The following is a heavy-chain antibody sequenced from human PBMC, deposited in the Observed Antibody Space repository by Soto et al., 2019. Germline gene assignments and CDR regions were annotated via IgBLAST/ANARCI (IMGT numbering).Heavy chain of an antibody. Sequence: PSETPSLTCAVYGGSFSGYHWSWIRQPPGKGLEWIGEINHSGSTNYNPSLKSRVTISVDTSKNQFSLKLSSVTAADTAVYYCANDGRSYYGDYNYGMDFWGQGSTVTVSS. CDR1: GGSFSGYH. CDR3: ANDGRSYYGDYNYGMDF. CDR2: INHSGST. J-gene: IGHJ6*02. V-gene: IGHV4-34*01. D-gene: IGHD1-26*01.